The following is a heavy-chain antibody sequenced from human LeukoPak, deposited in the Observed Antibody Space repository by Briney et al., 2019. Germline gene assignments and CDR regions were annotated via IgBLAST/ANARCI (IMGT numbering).Heavy chain of an antibody. CDR2: INPNSGGT. Sequence: GESLKVSCKASGYTFTGYYMHWVRQAPGQGLEWMGWINPNSGGTNYAEKFQGRVTMTSDTSISTAYMELSRLRSDDTAVYCCARGCSSTSCYFLGRAWSENWFDPWGQGTLVTVSS. D-gene: IGHD2-2*01. CDR1: GYTFTGYY. V-gene: IGHV1-2*02. CDR3: ARGCSSTSCYFLGRAWSENWFDP. J-gene: IGHJ5*02.